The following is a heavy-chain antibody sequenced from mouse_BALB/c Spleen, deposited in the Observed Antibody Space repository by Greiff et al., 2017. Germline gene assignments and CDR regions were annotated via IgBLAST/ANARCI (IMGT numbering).Heavy chain of an antibody. V-gene: IGHV5-12-2*01. CDR2: ISNGGGST. D-gene: IGHD1-1*01. J-gene: IGHJ4*01. CDR1: GFTFSSYT. Sequence: EVQLQESGGGLVQPGGSLKLSCAASGFTFSSYTMSWVRQTPEKRLEWVAYISNGGGSTYYPDTVKGRFTISRDNAKNTLYLQMSSLKSEDTAMYYCAITTVVATEAMDYWGQGTSVTVSS. CDR3: AITTVVATEAMDY.